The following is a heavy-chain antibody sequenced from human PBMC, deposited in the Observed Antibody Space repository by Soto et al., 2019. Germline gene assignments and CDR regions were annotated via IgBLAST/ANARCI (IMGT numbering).Heavy chain of an antibody. D-gene: IGHD2-8*01. V-gene: IGHV1-2*02. CDR3: ASGSNGPLNFYYGMDV. J-gene: IGHJ6*02. CDR2: INPNSGGT. Sequence: QVQLVQSGAEVKKPGASVKVSCKASGYTFTGYYMHWVRQAPGQGLEWMGWINPNSGGTNYAQKLQGRVTMTTDTSTSTAYMELRSLRSDDTAVYYCASGSNGPLNFYYGMDVWGQGTTVTVSS. CDR1: GYTFTGYY.